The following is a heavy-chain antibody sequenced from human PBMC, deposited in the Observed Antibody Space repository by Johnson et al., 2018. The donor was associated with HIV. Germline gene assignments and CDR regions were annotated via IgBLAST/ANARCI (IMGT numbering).Heavy chain of an antibody. V-gene: IGHV3-30-3*01. D-gene: IGHD3-3*01. Sequence: QEQLVESGGGLVKPGGSLRLSCAASGFTFSSYAMHWVRQAPGKGLEWVAVISYDGSNKYYADSVKGRFTISRDHSKHTLYLQMNSLRAEETAVYYCARVVEDDNFWSGGGAFDIWGQGTMVTVSS. CDR3: ARVVEDDNFWSGGGAFDI. CDR2: ISYDGSNK. J-gene: IGHJ3*02. CDR1: GFTFSSYA.